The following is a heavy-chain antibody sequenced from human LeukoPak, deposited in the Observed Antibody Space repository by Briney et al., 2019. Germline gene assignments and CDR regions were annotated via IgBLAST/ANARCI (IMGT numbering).Heavy chain of an antibody. CDR2: IYTSGST. Sequence: SETLSLTCTVSGGSISSYYWSWIRQPAGKGLEWIGRIYTSGSTNYNPSLKSRVTMSVDTSKDQFSLKLSSVTAADTVVYYCARGITMVRGSQAWFDPWGQGTLVTVSS. V-gene: IGHV4-4*07. CDR1: GGSISSYY. D-gene: IGHD3-10*01. J-gene: IGHJ5*02. CDR3: ARGITMVRGSQAWFDP.